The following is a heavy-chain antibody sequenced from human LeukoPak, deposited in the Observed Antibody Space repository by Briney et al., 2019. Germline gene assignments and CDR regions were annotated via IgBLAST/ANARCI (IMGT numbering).Heavy chain of an antibody. CDR2: IHSDGST. V-gene: IGHV3-74*01. CDR3: ARSTYYGSGSYAFDI. CDR1: GFTFSNYW. Sequence: GGSLRLSCAASGFTFSNYWMHWVRHTPGKGLVWVSRIHSDGSTTYADSVKGRFTISTNSAKNTLYLQMNTLRAEDTAVYYCARSTYYGSGSYAFDIWGQGTLVTVSS. J-gene: IGHJ3*02. D-gene: IGHD3-10*01.